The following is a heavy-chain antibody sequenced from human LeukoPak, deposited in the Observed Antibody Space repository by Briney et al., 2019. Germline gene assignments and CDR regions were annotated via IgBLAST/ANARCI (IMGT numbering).Heavy chain of an antibody. CDR2: ITNDGTST. CDR3: ARGLTTTSADY. Sequence: GGSLRLSCAASGFTFSSHWMHWVRQAPGKELVWVSRITNDGTSTSHADSVKGRFATSRDNAKNTLYLQMNSLRAEDTAVYYCARGLTTTSADYWGQGTLVTVSS. CDR1: GFTFSSHW. J-gene: IGHJ4*02. D-gene: IGHD1-26*01. V-gene: IGHV3-74*01.